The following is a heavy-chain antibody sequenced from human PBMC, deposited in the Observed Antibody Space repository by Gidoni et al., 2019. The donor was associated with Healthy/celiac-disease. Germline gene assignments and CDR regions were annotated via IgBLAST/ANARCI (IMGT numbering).Heavy chain of an antibody. Sequence: EVQLVESGGGLVQPGGSLRLPCAASAFTFSSYWMSWVRQAPGKGLEWVANIKQDGSEKYYVDAVKGRFTISRDNAKNSLYLQMNSLRAEDTAVYYCARDRKYRQLWRSYWYFDLWGRGTLVTVSS. V-gene: IGHV3-7*01. D-gene: IGHD5-18*01. J-gene: IGHJ2*01. CDR2: IKQDGSEK. CDR1: AFTFSSYW. CDR3: ARDRKYRQLWRSYWYFDL.